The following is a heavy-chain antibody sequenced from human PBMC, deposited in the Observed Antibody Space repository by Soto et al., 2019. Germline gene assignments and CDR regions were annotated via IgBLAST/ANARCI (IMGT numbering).Heavy chain of an antibody. Sequence: KAGGSLRLSCAASGFTFSNAWMSWVRQAPGKGLEWVGRIKSKTDGGTTDYAAPVKGRFTISRDDSKNTLYLQMNSLKTEDTAVYYCTTDQTQWLPLHYWGQGTLVTVSS. CDR2: IKSKTDGGTT. CDR3: TTDQTQWLPLHY. J-gene: IGHJ4*02. V-gene: IGHV3-15*01. D-gene: IGHD6-19*01. CDR1: GFTFSNAW.